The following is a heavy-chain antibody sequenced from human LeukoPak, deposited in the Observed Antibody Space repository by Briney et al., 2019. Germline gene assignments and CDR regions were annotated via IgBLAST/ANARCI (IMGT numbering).Heavy chain of an antibody. V-gene: IGHV3-7*05. CDR1: GFTVSSNY. CDR3: VAAGGY. J-gene: IGHJ4*02. CDR2: IKEDGSEK. Sequence: PGGSLRLSCAASGFTVSSNYMNWGRQAPGKGLEWVANIKEDGSEKNYVDSVKGRFTISRDNAKNSLCLQMNSLRAEDTAVYYCVAAGGYWGQGALVTVSS. D-gene: IGHD6-13*01.